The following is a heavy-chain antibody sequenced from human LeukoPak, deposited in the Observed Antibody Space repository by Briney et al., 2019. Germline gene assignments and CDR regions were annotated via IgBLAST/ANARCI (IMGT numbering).Heavy chain of an antibody. Sequence: GGSLRLSCAASGFTVSSNYMSWVRQAPGKGLEWVSVIYSGGSTHYADSVKGRFTISRDNSKNTLYLQMNSLRAEDTAVYYCAKVFSYGYPQPLPVYWGQGTLVTVSS. CDR1: GFTVSSNY. V-gene: IGHV3-53*01. CDR2: IYSGGST. D-gene: IGHD5-18*01. CDR3: AKVFSYGYPQPLPVY. J-gene: IGHJ4*02.